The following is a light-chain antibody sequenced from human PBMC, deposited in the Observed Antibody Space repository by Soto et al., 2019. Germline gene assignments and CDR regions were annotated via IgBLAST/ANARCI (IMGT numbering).Light chain of an antibody. J-gene: IGKJ1*01. CDR3: QQYDNWPWT. V-gene: IGKV3-15*01. CDR2: GAS. CDR1: HSFTTN. Sequence: EIVMTQSPGTLSVSPGERATLSCRASHSFTTNLAWYQQKPGQPPRLLIYGASTRATGVPARFSASESGSGSGTEFTLTISSMQSEDFAVYYCQQYDNWPWTFGQGTKVEIK.